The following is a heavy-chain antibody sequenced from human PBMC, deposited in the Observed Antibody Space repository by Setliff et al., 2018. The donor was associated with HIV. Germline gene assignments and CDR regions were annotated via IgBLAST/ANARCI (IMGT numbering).Heavy chain of an antibody. CDR1: GYKFTGHH. V-gene: IGHV1-2*06. D-gene: IGHD3-10*01. J-gene: IGHJ6*03. CDR2: INPNMGDT. Sequence: ASVKVSCKASGYKFTGHHIRWMRQAPGQGLEWMGRINPNMGDTQYAQKFQGRVTMTTDTSTGTVYMELGSLISDDTAVYYCAREGLWFGDRGYFMDVWGKGTAVTVSS. CDR3: AREGLWFGDRGYFMDV.